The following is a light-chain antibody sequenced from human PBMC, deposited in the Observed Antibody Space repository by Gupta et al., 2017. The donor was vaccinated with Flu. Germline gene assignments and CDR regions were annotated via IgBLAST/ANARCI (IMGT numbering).Light chain of an antibody. CDR3: QQYYNTPLT. CDR1: QSLLYTSNDKNY. J-gene: IGKJ4*01. CDR2: WAS. V-gene: IGKV4-1*01. Sequence: NCKTSQSLLYTSNDKNYLAWYQQRPGQPPRLLICWASTRESGVSDRFSGSGSATDFTLTVSSLQAEDVAVYFCQQYYNTPLTFGGETKVEIK.